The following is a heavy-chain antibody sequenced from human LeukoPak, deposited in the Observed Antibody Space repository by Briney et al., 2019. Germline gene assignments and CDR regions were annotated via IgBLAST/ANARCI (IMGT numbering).Heavy chain of an antibody. V-gene: IGHV4-61*02. Sequence: SETLSLTCTVSGGSISSDNYSWSWIRQPAGKGLEWIGRVYTSGSTNYNPSLKSRVTMSVDTSKNQFSLKLSSVTAADTAVYYCARDRYYYDSSGSVFDYWGQGTLVTVSS. D-gene: IGHD3-22*01. J-gene: IGHJ4*02. CDR3: ARDRYYYDSSGSVFDY. CDR1: GGSISSDNYS. CDR2: VYTSGST.